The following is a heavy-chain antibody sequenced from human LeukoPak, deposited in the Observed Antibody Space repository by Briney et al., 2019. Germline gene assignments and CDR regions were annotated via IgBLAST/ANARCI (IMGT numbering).Heavy chain of an antibody. CDR3: ARNYGGYSH. V-gene: IGHV3-48*03. Sequence: GGSLRLSCAASEFTFSSYEMNWVRQAPGKGLEWVSYISSSGGTIYYADSVKGRFTISRDNAKNSLYLQMNSLRAEDTALYYCARNYGGYSHWGQGTLVTVSS. CDR2: ISSSGGTI. CDR1: EFTFSSYE. D-gene: IGHD4-23*01. J-gene: IGHJ4*02.